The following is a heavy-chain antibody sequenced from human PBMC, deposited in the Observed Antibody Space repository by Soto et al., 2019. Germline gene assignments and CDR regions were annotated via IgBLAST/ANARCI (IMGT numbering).Heavy chain of an antibody. V-gene: IGHV1-24*01. Sequence: ASVKVSCKVSGYTLTELSMHWVRQAPGKGLEWMGGFDPEDGETIYAQKFQGRVTMTEDTSTDTAYMELSSLRSEDTAVYYCATALLYYDFWSGYSRWGQGTLVTVSS. J-gene: IGHJ4*02. CDR2: FDPEDGET. CDR1: GYTLTELS. D-gene: IGHD3-3*01. CDR3: ATALLYYDFWSGYSR.